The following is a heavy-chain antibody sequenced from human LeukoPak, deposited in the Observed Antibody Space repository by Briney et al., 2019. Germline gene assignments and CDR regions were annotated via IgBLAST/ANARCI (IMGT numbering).Heavy chain of an antibody. Sequence: ASVTVSCKASGYTFTSYGMSGVRQAPGQGLEGMGWISAYNGNTNYAQRLQSRVTITTDTSPSTVYMELRSLRSDDTAVYYCARAWIAVAGNCYSYGMDVWGQGTRVSVSS. CDR3: ARAWIAVAGNCYSYGMDV. CDR2: ISAYNGNT. V-gene: IGHV1-18*01. CDR1: GYTFTSYG. D-gene: IGHD6-19*01. J-gene: IGHJ6*02.